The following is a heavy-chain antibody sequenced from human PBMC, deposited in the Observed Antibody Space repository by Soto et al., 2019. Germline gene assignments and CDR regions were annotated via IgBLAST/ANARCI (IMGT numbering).Heavy chain of an antibody. CDR3: ARAYLGRLPRRADYYYAMDV. D-gene: IGHD1-26*01. Sequence: EVQLVESGGGSVQPGESLRLSCAAPGFSFRDYDMHWVRQRKGKGLEWVPALGAARDPYYVGSVKGRFSVSRDNAQNSLFLQMNNLRVDDTAVYFCARAYLGRLPRRADYYYAMDVWGRGTTVTVSS. V-gene: IGHV3-13*05. J-gene: IGHJ6*02. CDR1: GFSFRDYD. CDR2: LGAARDP.